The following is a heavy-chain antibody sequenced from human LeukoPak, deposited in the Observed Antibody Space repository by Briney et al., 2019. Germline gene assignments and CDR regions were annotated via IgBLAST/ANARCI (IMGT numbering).Heavy chain of an antibody. CDR3: ARAPYGERGGSDY. J-gene: IGHJ4*02. CDR1: GFTLSTYS. V-gene: IGHV3-48*01. D-gene: IGHD4-17*01. CDR2: ISTTTSAI. Sequence: GSLRLSCAAPGFTLSTYSMNWGRQAPGKGLGWVSYISTTTSAIYYADSVKGRFTVSRDNAKSSLYLQMNSLRADDTAVYYCARAPYGERGGSDYWGQGTLVTVSS.